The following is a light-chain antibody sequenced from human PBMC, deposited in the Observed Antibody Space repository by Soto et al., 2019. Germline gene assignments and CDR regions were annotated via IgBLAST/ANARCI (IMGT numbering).Light chain of an antibody. CDR1: SSDIGGYNY. CDR3: SSYTTSSTVL. Sequence: QSALTQPASVSGSPGQSITVSCTGTSSDIGGYNYVSWYQHHPGKAPKLMIFEVSNRPSGVSNRFSASKSGNTASLTISGLQAEDEAHYYCSSYTTSSTVLFGGGTKLTVL. V-gene: IGLV2-14*01. J-gene: IGLJ2*01. CDR2: EVS.